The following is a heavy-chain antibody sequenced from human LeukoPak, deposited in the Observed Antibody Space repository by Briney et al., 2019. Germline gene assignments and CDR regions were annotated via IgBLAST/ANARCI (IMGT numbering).Heavy chain of an antibody. Sequence: SETLSLTCTVSGGSISSYYWSWIRQPAGKGLEWIGRIYTSGSTNYNPSPKSRVTMSVDTSKTQSSLKLSSVTAADTAVYYCARAPQRPLSSGWFFDYWGQGTLVTVSS. CDR3: ARAPQRPLSSGWFFDY. V-gene: IGHV4-4*07. CDR2: IYTSGST. CDR1: GGSISSYY. J-gene: IGHJ4*02. D-gene: IGHD6-19*01.